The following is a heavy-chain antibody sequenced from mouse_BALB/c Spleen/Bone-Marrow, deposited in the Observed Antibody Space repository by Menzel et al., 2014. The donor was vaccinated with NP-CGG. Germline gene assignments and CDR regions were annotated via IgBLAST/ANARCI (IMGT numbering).Heavy chain of an antibody. D-gene: IGHD1-1*01. Sequence: EVQGVESGAELVKPGASVKLSCTASGFNIKDTYMHWVKQRPEQGLEWIGRIDPANGNTKYDPKFQGKATITADTSSNTAYLQLSSLTSEDTAVYYCANYYYGSSSFAYWGQGTMVTVSA. CDR2: IDPANGNT. J-gene: IGHJ3*01. CDR3: ANYYYGSSSFAY. V-gene: IGHV14-3*02. CDR1: GFNIKDTY.